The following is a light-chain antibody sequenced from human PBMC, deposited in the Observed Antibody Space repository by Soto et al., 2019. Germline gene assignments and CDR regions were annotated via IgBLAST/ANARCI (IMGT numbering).Light chain of an antibody. CDR1: QSISRSD. Sequence: EIVLTQSPGTVSLSPGESATLSCRASQSISRSDLAWYQHRPGQSPRLLIYATSSRATGIPDRFTGGGAGTGFTLTISRLEPEDSAVYYCQQYDNWPWTFGQGTKVEI. V-gene: IGKV3-20*01. CDR2: ATS. J-gene: IGKJ1*01. CDR3: QQYDNWPWT.